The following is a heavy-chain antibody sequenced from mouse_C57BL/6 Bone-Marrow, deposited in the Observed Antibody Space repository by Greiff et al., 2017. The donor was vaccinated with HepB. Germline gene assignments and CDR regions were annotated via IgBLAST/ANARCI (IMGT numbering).Heavy chain of an antibody. CDR2: IHPNSGST. CDR3: ASPTAQVAMDY. J-gene: IGHJ4*01. Sequence: VQLQQPGAELVKPGASVKLSCKASGYTFTSYWMHWVKQRPGQGLEWIGMIHPNSGSTNYNEKFKSKATLTVDKSSSTAYMQLSSLTSEDSAVYYCASPTAQVAMDYWGQGTSVTVSS. D-gene: IGHD3-2*02. V-gene: IGHV1-64*01. CDR1: GYTFTSYW.